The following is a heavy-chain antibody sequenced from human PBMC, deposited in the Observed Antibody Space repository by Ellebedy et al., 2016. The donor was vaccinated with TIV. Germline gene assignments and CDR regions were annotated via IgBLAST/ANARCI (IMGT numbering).Heavy chain of an antibody. J-gene: IGHJ6*02. CDR1: GYTFTSCY. D-gene: IGHD5/OR15-5a*01. Sequence: AASVKVSCKASGYTFTSCYMHWVRQAPGQGLAWMGIIDPSGATTDSAQKFQGRVTMTRDTSTRTVYMELSSLRSEDTAVYYCARDRIVSSTSDLYYGMDVWGQGTTVTVSS. V-gene: IGHV1-46*01. CDR2: IDPSGATT. CDR3: ARDRIVSSTSDLYYGMDV.